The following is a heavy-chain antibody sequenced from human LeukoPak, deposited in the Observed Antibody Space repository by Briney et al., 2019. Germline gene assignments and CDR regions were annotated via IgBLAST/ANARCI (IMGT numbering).Heavy chain of an antibody. J-gene: IGHJ4*02. V-gene: IGHV3-30*02. CDR3: AKVRGPYCGGDCYDLVY. D-gene: IGHD2-21*01. Sequence: GGSLRLSCAASGFTFSSYGMHWVRQAPGKGLEWVAFIRYDGSNKYYADSVKGRFTISRDNSKNTLYLQMNSLRAEDTAVYYCAKVRGPYCGGDCYDLVYWGQGTLVTVSS. CDR2: IRYDGSNK. CDR1: GFTFSSYG.